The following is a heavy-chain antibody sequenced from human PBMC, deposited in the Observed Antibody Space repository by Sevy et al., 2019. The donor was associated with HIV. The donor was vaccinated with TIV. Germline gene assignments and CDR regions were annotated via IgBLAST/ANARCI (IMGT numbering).Heavy chain of an antibody. CDR3: ALHCSGGSCYPY. V-gene: IGHV3-23*01. Sequence: GGSLRLSCAASGFTFSSYAMSWVRQAPGKGLEWVSAISGSGGSTYYADSVKGRFTISRDNSKNTLYLQMNSLRAEDTAVYYCALHCSGGSCYPYWGQRTLVTVSS. D-gene: IGHD2-15*01. J-gene: IGHJ4*02. CDR1: GFTFSSYA. CDR2: ISGSGGST.